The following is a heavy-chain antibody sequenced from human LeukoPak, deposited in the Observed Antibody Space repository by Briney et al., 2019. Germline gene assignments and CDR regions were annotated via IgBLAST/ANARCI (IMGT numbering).Heavy chain of an antibody. CDR2: ISYDGSNK. Sequence: GGSLRLSCAASGFTFSSYSMNWVRQAPGKGLEWVAVISYDGSNKYYADSVKGRFTISRDNSKNTLYLQMNSLRAEDTAVYYCARAPGYSRNWFDPWGQGTLVTVSS. J-gene: IGHJ5*02. D-gene: IGHD5-18*01. CDR3: ARAPGYSRNWFDP. CDR1: GFTFSSYS. V-gene: IGHV3-30*03.